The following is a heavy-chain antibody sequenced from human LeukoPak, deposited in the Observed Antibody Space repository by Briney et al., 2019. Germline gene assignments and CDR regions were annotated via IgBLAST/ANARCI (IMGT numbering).Heavy chain of an antibody. CDR1: GGSINSNNYY. D-gene: IGHD3-3*01. CDR2: IYSSGSA. Sequence: SETLSLTYTVSGGSINSNNYYWGWIRQPPGKGLEWIGSIYSSGSAYYNPSLKSRVTISVDTSKNQFSLRLSSVTAADTAVYYCQSRYLEWLLEYCGQGTLVTVSS. J-gene: IGHJ4*02. CDR3: QSRYLEWLLEY. V-gene: IGHV4-39*01.